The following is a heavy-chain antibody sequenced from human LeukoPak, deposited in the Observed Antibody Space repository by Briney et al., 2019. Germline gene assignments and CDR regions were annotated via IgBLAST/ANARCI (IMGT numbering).Heavy chain of an antibody. CDR1: GFTFSSYG. CDR3: AKDFTMIDAFDI. D-gene: IGHD3-22*01. Sequence: GRSLRLSCAASGFTFSSYGMHWVRQAPGKGLEWVAVISYDGSNKYYADSVKGRFTISRDNSKNTLYLQMNSLRAEDTAVYYCAKDFTMIDAFDIWGQGTMVTVSS. CDR2: ISYDGSNK. J-gene: IGHJ3*02. V-gene: IGHV3-30*18.